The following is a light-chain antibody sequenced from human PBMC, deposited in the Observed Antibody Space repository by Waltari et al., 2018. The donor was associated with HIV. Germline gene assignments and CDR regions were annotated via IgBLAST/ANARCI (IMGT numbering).Light chain of an antibody. J-gene: IGKJ2*03. CDR1: QSVLYSSANRNY. V-gene: IGKV4-1*01. CDR3: QQYYRTPHS. Sequence: DIVMTQSPDSLAVSLGERATINCKSSQSVLYSSANRNYLAWYQHKPGQPPKLLMYWASTREAGVPDRFSGSGSGTDFTLTISSLRAADVAVYYCQQYYRTPHSFGQGTKVEIK. CDR2: WAS.